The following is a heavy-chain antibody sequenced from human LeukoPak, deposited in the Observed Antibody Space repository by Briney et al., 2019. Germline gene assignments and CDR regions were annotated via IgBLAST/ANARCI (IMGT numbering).Heavy chain of an antibody. D-gene: IGHD2-8*02. CDR1: GFSFNKNG. J-gene: IGHJ4*02. Sequence: GGSLRLSCTASGFSFNKNGMHWVRQAPGKGLEWVPYIRKDGSDKYYADSVKGRFTISRDDSKNTVYLQMNSLRGEDTAVYYCAKDSHWSQDYWGQGTLVSVSS. CDR3: AKDSHWSQDY. V-gene: IGHV3-30*02. CDR2: IRKDGSDK.